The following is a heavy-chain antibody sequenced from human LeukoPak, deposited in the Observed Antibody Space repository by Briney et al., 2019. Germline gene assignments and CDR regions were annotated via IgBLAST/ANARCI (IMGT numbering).Heavy chain of an antibody. CDR3: AELGITMIGGV. CDR2: ISSSGSTI. J-gene: IGHJ6*04. V-gene: IGHV3-11*04. Sequence: GGSLRLSCAASGFIVSNAYMSWVRQAPGKGLEWVSYISSSGSTIYYADSVKGRFTISRDNAKNSLYLQMNSLRAEDTAVYYCAELGITMIGGVWGKGTTVTISS. CDR1: GFIVSNAY. D-gene: IGHD3-10*02.